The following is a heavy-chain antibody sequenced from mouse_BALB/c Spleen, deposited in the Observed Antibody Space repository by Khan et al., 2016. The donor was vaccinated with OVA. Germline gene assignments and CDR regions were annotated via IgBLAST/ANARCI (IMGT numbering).Heavy chain of an antibody. J-gene: IGHJ3*01. CDR3: ARGGDGGFAE. CDR1: GYTFTSYD. D-gene: IGHD3-3*01. CDR2: MFPGDGST. V-gene: IGHV1-85*01. Sequence: VQLQQSGAELVKPGASVKLSCKASGYTFTSYDINWVRQRPEQGLEWIGWMFPGDGSTKYNENFKGKATLTTDKSSSTAYMQLSRMTSEDSGDYGCARGGDGGFAEWGQGTLVTVS.